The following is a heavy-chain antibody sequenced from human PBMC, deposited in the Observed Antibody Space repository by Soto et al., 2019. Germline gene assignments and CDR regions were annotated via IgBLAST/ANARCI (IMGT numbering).Heavy chain of an antibody. V-gene: IGHV3-23*01. CDR2: ISGGGGSS. CDR3: AHNCGVDCHSVVFY. CDR1: GFTFSNYA. Sequence: EVQLLESGGGLVQPGGSLRLSCAASGFTFSNYAMSWVRQAPGKGLEWVSGISGGGGSSYYAVSVAGRFTSSTDNSKNPRHLQLNTLRAEDTGVYYCAHNCGVDCHSVVFYGGQGTVVIVSS. D-gene: IGHD2-21*02. J-gene: IGHJ4*02.